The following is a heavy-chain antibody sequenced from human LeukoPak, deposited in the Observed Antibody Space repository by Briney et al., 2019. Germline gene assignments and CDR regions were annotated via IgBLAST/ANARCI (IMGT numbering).Heavy chain of an antibody. J-gene: IGHJ2*01. CDR3: ARVITMVRGVIVPLGWYFDL. CDR2: IYYSGST. Sequence: SETLSLTCTVSGGSISSYYWSWIRQHPGKGLEWIGYIYYSGSTYYNPSLKSRVTISVDTSKNQFSLKLSSVTAADTAVYYCARVITMVRGVIVPLGWYFDLWGRGTLVTVSS. D-gene: IGHD3-10*01. CDR1: GGSISSYY. V-gene: IGHV4-59*06.